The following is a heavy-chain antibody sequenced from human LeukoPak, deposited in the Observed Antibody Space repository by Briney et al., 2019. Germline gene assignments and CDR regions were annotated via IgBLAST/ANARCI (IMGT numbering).Heavy chain of an antibody. CDR2: IIPIFGTA. Sequence: ASVKVSCKAPGGTFSSYAISWVRQAPGQGLEWMGGIIPIFGTANYAQKFQGRVTITADESTSTAYMELSSLRSEDTAVYYCASLYGIAAAGGFDYWGQGTLVTVSS. V-gene: IGHV1-69*13. CDR1: GGTFSSYA. D-gene: IGHD6-13*01. J-gene: IGHJ4*02. CDR3: ASLYGIAAAGGFDY.